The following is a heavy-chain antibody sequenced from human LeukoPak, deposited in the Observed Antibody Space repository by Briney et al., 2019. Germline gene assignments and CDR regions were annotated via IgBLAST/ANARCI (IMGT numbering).Heavy chain of an antibody. J-gene: IGHJ4*02. D-gene: IGHD5-24*01. CDR3: AKIRGGSNEADS. CDR2: ISGSGGST. Sequence: GGSLRLSCAASGFTFSSYAMSWVRQAPGKGLEWVSAISGSGGSTYYADSVKGRFTISRDNSKNTLYLQMNSLRAEDTAVYFCAKIRGGSNEADSWGQGTLVTVSS. V-gene: IGHV3-23*01. CDR1: GFTFSSYA.